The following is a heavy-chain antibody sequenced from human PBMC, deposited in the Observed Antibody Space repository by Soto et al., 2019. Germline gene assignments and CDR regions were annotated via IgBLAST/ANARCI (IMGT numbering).Heavy chain of an antibody. J-gene: IGHJ6*02. V-gene: IGHV4-34*01. CDR1: GGSFSGYY. CDR3: ARVCRYYYGSGSYYPSMDV. Sequence: SETLSLTCAVYGGSFSGYYWSWIRQPPGKGLEWIGEINHSGSTNYNPSLKSRVTISVDTSKNQFTLKLSSVTAADTAVYYCARVCRYYYGSGSYYPSMDVWGQGTTVTVSS. CDR2: INHSGST. D-gene: IGHD3-10*01.